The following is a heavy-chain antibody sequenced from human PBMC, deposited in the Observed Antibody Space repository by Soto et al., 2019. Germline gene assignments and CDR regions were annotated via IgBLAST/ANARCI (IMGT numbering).Heavy chain of an antibody. J-gene: IGHJ6*02. Sequence: ASVKVSCKASGYTFTSYAMHWVRQAPGQRLEWMGWINAGNGNTKYSQKFQGRVTITRDTSASTAYMELSSLRSEDTAVYYCAREEYCSSTSCYYDYNYGMDVWGQGTTVTVSS. CDR1: GYTFTSYA. V-gene: IGHV1-3*01. CDR2: INAGNGNT. D-gene: IGHD2-2*01. CDR3: AREEYCSSTSCYYDYNYGMDV.